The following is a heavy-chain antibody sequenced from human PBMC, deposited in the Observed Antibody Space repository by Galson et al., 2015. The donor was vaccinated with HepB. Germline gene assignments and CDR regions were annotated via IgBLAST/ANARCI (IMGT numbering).Heavy chain of an antibody. Sequence: SVKVSCKASGYTFTSYAMNWVRQAPGQGLEWMGWINTNTGNPTYAQGFTGRFVFSSDTSVSTAYLQISSLKAEDTAVYYCARGDDFWSGYSDYFDYWGQGTLVTVSS. CDR1: GYTFTSYA. V-gene: IGHV7-4-1*02. CDR2: INTNTGNP. CDR3: ARGDDFWSGYSDYFDY. J-gene: IGHJ4*02. D-gene: IGHD3-3*01.